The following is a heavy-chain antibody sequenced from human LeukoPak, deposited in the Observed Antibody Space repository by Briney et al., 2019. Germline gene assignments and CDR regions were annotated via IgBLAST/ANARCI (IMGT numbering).Heavy chain of an antibody. CDR1: GFTFDDYA. CDR2: ISWNSGSI. V-gene: IGHV3-9*01. Sequence: GGSLRLSCAASGFTFDDYAIHWVRQAPGKGLEWVSGISWNSGSIGYADSVKGRFTISRDNAKHSLYLQMNSLRAEDTALYYCAKEKGDYGLGTPFDYWGQGTLVTVSS. J-gene: IGHJ4*02. D-gene: IGHD3-10*01. CDR3: AKEKGDYGLGTPFDY.